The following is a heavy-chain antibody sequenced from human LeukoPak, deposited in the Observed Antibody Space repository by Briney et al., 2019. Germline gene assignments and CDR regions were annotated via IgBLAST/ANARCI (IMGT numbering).Heavy chain of an antibody. CDR2: ISYDGSNK. CDR1: GFTFSTYA. V-gene: IGHV3-30*04. CDR3: ARDRYNGIFGVVYWDY. J-gene: IGHJ4*02. Sequence: GGSLRLSCAASGFTFSTYAMHWVRQAPGKGLEWVAVISYDGSNKYYADSVKGRFTISRDNSKNTLYLQMNSLRAEDTAVYYCARDRYNGIFGVVYWDYWGQGTLVTVSS. D-gene: IGHD3-3*01.